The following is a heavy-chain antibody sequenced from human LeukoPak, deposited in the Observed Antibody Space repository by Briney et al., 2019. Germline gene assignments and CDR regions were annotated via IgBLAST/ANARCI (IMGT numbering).Heavy chain of an antibody. CDR2: INHSGST. CDR1: GGSFSGYY. CDR3: ARVARIRSGYYNPGYFDY. D-gene: IGHD3-3*01. Sequence: SETLSLTCAVYGGSFSGYYWSWIRQPPGKGLEWIGEINHSGSTNYNPSLKSRVTISVDTSKNQFSLKLSSVTAADTAVYYCARVARIRSGYYNPGYFDYWGQGTLVTVSS. J-gene: IGHJ4*02. V-gene: IGHV4-34*01.